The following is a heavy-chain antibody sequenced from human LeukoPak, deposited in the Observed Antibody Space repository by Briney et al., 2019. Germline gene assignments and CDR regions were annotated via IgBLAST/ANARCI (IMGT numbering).Heavy chain of an antibody. Sequence: GGSLRLSCAASGFTFSSYSMNWVRQAPGKGLEWVSSISSSSSYIYYADSVKGRFTISRDNAKNSLYLQMNSLRAEDTAVYYCASASMVRGSYIPDDAFDIWGQGTMVTVSS. D-gene: IGHD3-10*01. V-gene: IGHV3-21*01. CDR2: ISSSSSYI. CDR1: GFTFSSYS. CDR3: ASASMVRGSYIPDDAFDI. J-gene: IGHJ3*02.